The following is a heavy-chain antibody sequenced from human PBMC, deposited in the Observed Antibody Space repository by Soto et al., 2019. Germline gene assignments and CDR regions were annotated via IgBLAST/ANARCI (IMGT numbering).Heavy chain of an antibody. CDR3: AKTSRSDIGAQDY. V-gene: IGHV3-23*01. Sequence: EVQLLESGGGLVQPGGSLRLSCAASGFSFSSYAMSWVRQAPGMGLEWVSAIRGSGTSTYYADSVKGRFTISRDNSKNPLSLQMNSLRAEDTAVYYCAKTSRSDIGAQDYWGQGTLVTVSS. J-gene: IGHJ4*02. CDR2: IRGSGTST. D-gene: IGHD3-16*01. CDR1: GFSFSSYA.